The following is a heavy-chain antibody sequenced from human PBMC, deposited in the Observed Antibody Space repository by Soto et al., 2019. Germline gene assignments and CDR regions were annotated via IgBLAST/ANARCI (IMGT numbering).Heavy chain of an antibody. J-gene: IGHJ5*02. D-gene: IGHD1-1*01. CDR3: ARGIGMTGTSGGNWFDP. Sequence: SETLSLTCTVSGGSISSYYWSWIRQPPGKGLEWIGYIYYSGSTNYNPSLKSRVTISVDTSKNQFSLKLSSVTAADTAVYYCARGIGMTGTSGGNWFDPWGQGTLVTVSS. V-gene: IGHV4-59*01. CDR1: GGSISSYY. CDR2: IYYSGST.